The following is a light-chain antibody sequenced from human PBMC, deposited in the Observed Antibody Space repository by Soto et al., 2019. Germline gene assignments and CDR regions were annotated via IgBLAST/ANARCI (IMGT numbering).Light chain of an antibody. CDR1: QAIFNY. J-gene: IGKJ5*01. V-gene: IGKV1-9*01. CDR2: GAS. Sequence: EIRLNKSALFLLPPLSDKVTISCRASQAIFNYLAWYQQKPGKAPNLLIFGASTLQTGVPSRFSGSGSGTDFTLTISSLQPEDFATYFCQQLNSNPLKFGQGTRLEIK. CDR3: QQLNSNPLK.